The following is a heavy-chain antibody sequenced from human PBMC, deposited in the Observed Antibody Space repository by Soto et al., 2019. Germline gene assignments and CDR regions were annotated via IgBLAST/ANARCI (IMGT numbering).Heavy chain of an antibody. J-gene: IGHJ4*02. V-gene: IGHV3-30*18. CDR1: GFTFSSYA. CDR2: ISNDGSDK. Sequence: QVQLVESGGGVVQPGRSLRLSCAASGFTFSSYAMHWVRQAPGKGLEWVAVISNDGSDKYYADSVKGRFTISRDNSKNTLNLQMNSLGADDTAVYYCAKALGELSPESYDYWGQGTLITVSS. CDR3: AKALGELSPESYDY. D-gene: IGHD3-16*02.